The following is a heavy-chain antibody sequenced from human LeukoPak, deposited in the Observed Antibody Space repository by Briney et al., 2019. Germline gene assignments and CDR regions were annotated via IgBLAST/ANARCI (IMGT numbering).Heavy chain of an antibody. V-gene: IGHV4-59*01. J-gene: IGHJ6*03. CDR3: ARVSVIVGYYYYYMDV. Sequence: SETLSLTCTVSGGSISSYYWSWIRQPPGKGLEWIGYIYYSGSTNYNPSLKSRVTISVDTSKNQFSLKLSSVTAADTAVYYCARVSVIVGYYYYYMDVWGKGTTVTVSS. D-gene: IGHD2/OR15-2a*01. CDR1: GGSISSYY. CDR2: IYYSGST.